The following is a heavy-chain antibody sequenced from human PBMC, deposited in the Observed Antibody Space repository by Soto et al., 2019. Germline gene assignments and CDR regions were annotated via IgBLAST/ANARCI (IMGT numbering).Heavy chain of an antibody. CDR3: ANGCSGGSCYGAFDI. Sequence: EVQLVESGGGLVQPGRSLRLSCAASGFTFDDYAMHWVRQAPGKGLEWVSGISWNSGSIGYADSVKGRFTISRDNAKNSLYLQMNSLRAEDTALYYCANGCSGGSCYGAFDIWGQGTTVTVSS. V-gene: IGHV3-9*01. CDR1: GFTFDDYA. D-gene: IGHD2-15*01. CDR2: ISWNSGSI. J-gene: IGHJ3*02.